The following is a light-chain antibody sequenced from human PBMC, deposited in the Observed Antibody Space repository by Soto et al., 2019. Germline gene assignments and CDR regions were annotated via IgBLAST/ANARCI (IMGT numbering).Light chain of an antibody. CDR1: QSISSW. CDR3: QQYNSYSPT. V-gene: IGKV1-5*03. J-gene: IGKJ1*01. Sequence: IQMTQSPSTLSASVGDRVTISCLASQSISSWLAWYQQKPGKAPKLLIYKASSLESGVPSRFSASGSGTEFTLTIISLQPDDFATYYCQQYNSYSPTFGQGTKVDI. CDR2: KAS.